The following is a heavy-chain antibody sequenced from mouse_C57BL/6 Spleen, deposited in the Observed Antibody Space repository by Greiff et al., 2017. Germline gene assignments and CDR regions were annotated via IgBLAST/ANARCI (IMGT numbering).Heavy chain of an antibody. CDR1: GYAFSSSW. J-gene: IGHJ2*01. CDR3: ARSETAQDY. Sequence: VQGVESGPELVKPGASVKISCKASGYAFSSSWMNWVKQRPGKGLEWIGRIYPGDGDTNYNGKFKGKATLTADKSSSTAYMQLSSLTSEDSAVYFCARSETAQDYWGQGTTLTVSS. CDR2: IYPGDGDT. V-gene: IGHV1-82*01. D-gene: IGHD3-2*02.